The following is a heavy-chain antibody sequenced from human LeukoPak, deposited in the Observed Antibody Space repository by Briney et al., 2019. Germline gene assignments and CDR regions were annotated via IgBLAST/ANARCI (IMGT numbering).Heavy chain of an antibody. V-gene: IGHV4-59*01. Sequence: SETLSLTCTVSGGFISSYYWSWIRQPPGKGLEWIGYIYYSGSTNYNPSLKSRVTISVDTSKNQFSLKLSSVTAADTAVYYCARGGSRWYPVNNWFDPWGQGTLVTVSS. CDR2: IYYSGST. CDR3: ARGGSRWYPVNNWFDP. CDR1: GGFISSYY. D-gene: IGHD6-13*01. J-gene: IGHJ5*02.